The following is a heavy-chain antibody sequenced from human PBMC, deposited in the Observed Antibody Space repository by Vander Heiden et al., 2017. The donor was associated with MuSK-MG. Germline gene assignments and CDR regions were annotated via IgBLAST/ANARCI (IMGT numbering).Heavy chain of an antibody. CDR2: IIPIVGTA. D-gene: IGHD3-22*01. CDR1: GGTFSSYA. Sequence: QVQLVQSGAEVKKPGSSVKVSCKASGGTFSSYAISWVRQAPGQGLEWMGGIIPIVGTANDAQKFQGRVTITADESTSTAYMELSSRRSEDTAVYYCASQTEEYYYDSSGYYPFGYWGQGTLVTVSS. V-gene: IGHV1-69*01. J-gene: IGHJ4*02. CDR3: ASQTEEYYYDSSGYYPFGY.